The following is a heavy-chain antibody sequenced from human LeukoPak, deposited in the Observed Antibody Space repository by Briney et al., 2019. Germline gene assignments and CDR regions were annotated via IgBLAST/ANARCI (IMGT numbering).Heavy chain of an antibody. D-gene: IGHD4-23*01. J-gene: IGHJ4*02. CDR2: IIPIFGTA. V-gene: IGHV1-69*13. Sequence: SVTVSCKASGGTFSSYAISWVRQAPGQGLEWMGGIIPIFGTANYAQKFQGRVTITADESTSTAYMELSSLRSEDTAVYYCAREAYGGNSGYFDYWGQGTLVTVSS. CDR3: AREAYGGNSGYFDY. CDR1: GGTFSSYA.